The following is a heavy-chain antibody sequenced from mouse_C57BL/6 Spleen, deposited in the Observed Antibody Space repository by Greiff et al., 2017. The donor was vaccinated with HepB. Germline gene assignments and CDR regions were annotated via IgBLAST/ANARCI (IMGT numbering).Heavy chain of an antibody. J-gene: IGHJ4*01. Sequence: EVMLVESGGGLVQPKGSLKLSCAASGFSFNTYAMNWVRQAPGKGLEWVARIRSKSNNYATYYADSVKDRFTISRDDSESMLYLQMNNLKTEDTAMYYCVSLYYYAMDYWGQGTSVTVSS. CDR1: GFSFNTYA. CDR3: VSLYYYAMDY. V-gene: IGHV10-1*01. CDR2: IRSKSNNYAT.